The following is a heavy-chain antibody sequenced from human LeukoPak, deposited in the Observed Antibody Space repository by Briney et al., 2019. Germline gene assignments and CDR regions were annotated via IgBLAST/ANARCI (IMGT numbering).Heavy chain of an antibody. D-gene: IGHD5-18*01. V-gene: IGHV3-33*01. J-gene: IGHJ4*02. CDR1: GFTFSSYD. CDR2: IWYDGSNK. CDR3: ARDDTALAQAPFAFDY. Sequence: GRSLSLSCAASGFTFSSYDMHWVRQAPGKGLEWVAVIWYDGSNKYYADSVKGRFTISRDNSKNTLYLQMNSLRAEDTAVYYCARDDTALAQAPFAFDYWGQGTLVTVSS.